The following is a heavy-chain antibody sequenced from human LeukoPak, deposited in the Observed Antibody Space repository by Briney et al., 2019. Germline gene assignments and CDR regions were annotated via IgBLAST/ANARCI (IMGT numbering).Heavy chain of an antibody. D-gene: IGHD3-3*01. Sequence: ASVKVSCKASGYTFTSCGISWVRQAPGQGLEWMGWISAYNGNTNYAQKLQGRVTMTTDTSTSTAYMELRSLRSDDTAVYYCARSYYDFWSGYYPYYYYYMDVWGKGTTVTVSS. CDR3: ARSYYDFWSGYYPYYYYYMDV. CDR1: GYTFTSCG. CDR2: ISAYNGNT. V-gene: IGHV1-18*01. J-gene: IGHJ6*03.